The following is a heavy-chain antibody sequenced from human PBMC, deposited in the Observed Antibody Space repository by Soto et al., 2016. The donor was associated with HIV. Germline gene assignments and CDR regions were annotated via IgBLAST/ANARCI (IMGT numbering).Heavy chain of an antibody. V-gene: IGHV1-8*03. Sequence: QVQLVQSGAEVKKPGASVRVSCKASGYTFTGYDINWVRQATGQGLEWMGWVSPNAGNTGYAQKFQGRVTFTRDTSINTAYMELSSLRLDDTAVYYCTRGLAVPGNPPGLYWGQGTLVTVSS. J-gene: IGHJ4*02. CDR2: VSPNAGNT. D-gene: IGHD6-19*01. CDR3: TRGLAVPGNPPGLY. CDR1: GYTFTGYD.